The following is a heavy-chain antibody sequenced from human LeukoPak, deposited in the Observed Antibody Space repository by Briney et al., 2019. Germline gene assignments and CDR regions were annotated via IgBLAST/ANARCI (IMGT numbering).Heavy chain of an antibody. Sequence: GGSLRLSCAASGFTLSSNYMSWVRQAPGKGLEGVSVIYSGGSTYYADSVKGRFTISRDNSKNTLYLQMNSLRAEDTAVYYCGGSAAGFGDVDYWGQGTLVTVSS. D-gene: IGHD6-13*01. J-gene: IGHJ4*02. CDR1: GFTLSSNY. CDR3: GGSAAGFGDVDY. V-gene: IGHV3-53*01. CDR2: IYSGGST.